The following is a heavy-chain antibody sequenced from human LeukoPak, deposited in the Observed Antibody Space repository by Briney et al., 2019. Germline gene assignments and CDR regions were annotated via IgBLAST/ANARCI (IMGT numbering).Heavy chain of an antibody. CDR2: ISSSGSTI. Sequence: LTGGSLRLSCAASGFTFSSYEMNWVRQAPGKGLEWVSYISSSGSTIYYADSVKGRFTISRDNAKNSLYLQMNSLRAEDTAVYYCARDLEQFFDPWGQGTLVTVSS. CDR3: ARDLEQFFDP. D-gene: IGHD1/OR15-1a*01. V-gene: IGHV3-48*03. CDR1: GFTFSSYE. J-gene: IGHJ5*02.